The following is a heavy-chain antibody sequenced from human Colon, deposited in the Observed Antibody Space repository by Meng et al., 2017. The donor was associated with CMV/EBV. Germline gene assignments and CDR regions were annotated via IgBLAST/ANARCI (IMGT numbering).Heavy chain of an antibody. V-gene: IGHV1-69*02. Sequence: SVKVSCKATGGTFTSYTFSWVRQAPGQGLEWMGRVIPMTDITNYAQRFQGRLTITADKSTKTVFMELRSLRSEDTAVYYCARAARSGNPAVFYSLDLWGQGTTVTVSS. D-gene: IGHD2-15*01. CDR2: VIPMTDIT. CDR1: GGTFTSYT. J-gene: IGHJ6*02. CDR3: ARAARSGNPAVFYSLDL.